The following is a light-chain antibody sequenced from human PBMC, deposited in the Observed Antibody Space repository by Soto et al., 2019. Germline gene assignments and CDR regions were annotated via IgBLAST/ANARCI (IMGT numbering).Light chain of an antibody. V-gene: IGLV1-44*01. CDR2: DND. CDR3: ATWDDSRNGYV. J-gene: IGLJ1*01. Sequence: QSALTQPPSASGTPGQRVTISASGSSSNIGSNTVSWYQRLPGTAPKLLIYDNDERPSGVPDRFSGAKSGTSASLAISGLQSEDEADYYCATWDDSRNGYVFGPGTKVTVL. CDR1: SSNIGSNT.